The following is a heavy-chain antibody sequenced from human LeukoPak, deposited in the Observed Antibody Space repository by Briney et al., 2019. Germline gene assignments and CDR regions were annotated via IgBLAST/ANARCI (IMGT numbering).Heavy chain of an antibody. V-gene: IGHV1-69*01. CDR3: ASGGGYCSSTSCDYYYYGMDV. CDR1: GGTFSSYT. CDR2: IIPIFGTT. Sequence: SVKVSCKASGGTFSSYTISWVRQAPGQGLEWMGGIIPIFGTTNYAQKFQGRVTITADESASTAYMELSSLRSEDTAVYYCASGGGYCSSTSCDYYYYGMDVWGQGTTVTVSS. D-gene: IGHD2-2*01. J-gene: IGHJ6*02.